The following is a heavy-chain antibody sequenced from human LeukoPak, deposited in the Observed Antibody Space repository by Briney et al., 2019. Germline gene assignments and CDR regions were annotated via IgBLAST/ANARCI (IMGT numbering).Heavy chain of an antibody. V-gene: IGHV4-59*01. CDR3: ARGDGVGPGWFDP. CDR2: VYYSGST. J-gene: IGHJ5*02. Sequence: SETLSLTCAVSGASISSYSWSWIRQPPGKGLEWIGSVYYSGSTNYNPSLKSRVTMAVDTSKNQFSLRVSSVTAAATAVYCCARGDGVGPGWFDPWGQGTLVTVSS. CDR1: GASISSYS. D-gene: IGHD2-8*01.